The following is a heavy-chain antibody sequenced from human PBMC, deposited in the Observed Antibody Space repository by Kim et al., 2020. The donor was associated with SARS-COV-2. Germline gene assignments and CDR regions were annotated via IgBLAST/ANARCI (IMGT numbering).Heavy chain of an antibody. Sequence: GGSLRLSCAASGFIFTNYAMTWVRQAPGKGLEWVSAISGNGGGTYYADSVKGRFTISRDNSKNTVYLQINSLRVEDTAVYHCAKVVGRGFLEWFLGLENIDYWGQGTLVTVSS. J-gene: IGHJ4*02. V-gene: IGHV3-23*01. CDR3: AKVVGRGFLEWFLGLENIDY. D-gene: IGHD3-3*01. CDR1: GFIFTNYA. CDR2: ISGNGGGT.